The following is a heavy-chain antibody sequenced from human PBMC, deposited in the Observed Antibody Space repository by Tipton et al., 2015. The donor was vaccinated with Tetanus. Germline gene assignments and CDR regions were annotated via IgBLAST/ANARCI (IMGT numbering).Heavy chain of an antibody. J-gene: IGHJ4*02. V-gene: IGHV4-39*01. D-gene: IGHD2-2*01. CDR1: GGSISSSYYY. Sequence: TLSLTCTVSGGSISSSYYYWGWIRQPPGKGLEWIGSLDYSGNTYYNSSLMSRVTISVHTSKNQFSLRLNSVTAVDTAVYYCAKSDRVTRTSWYFHDWGQGTLVTVSS. CDR3: AKSDRVTRTSWYFHD. CDR2: LDYSGNT.